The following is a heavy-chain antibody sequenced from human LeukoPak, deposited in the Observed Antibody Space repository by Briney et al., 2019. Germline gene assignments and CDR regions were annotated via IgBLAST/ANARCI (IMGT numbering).Heavy chain of an antibody. CDR3: ARDRLPYSGSYHETFDY. J-gene: IGHJ4*02. D-gene: IGHD1-26*01. CDR1: GFTFSSYA. V-gene: IGHV3-30*01. Sequence: GRSLRLSCAASGFTFSSYAMHWGREAPGTGVEGWAVILYEGSNKYYADSVKRRFPISRDNSKNTLYLQMNSPRAEDTAVYHCARDRLPYSGSYHETFDYWGQGTLVTVSS. CDR2: ILYEGSNK.